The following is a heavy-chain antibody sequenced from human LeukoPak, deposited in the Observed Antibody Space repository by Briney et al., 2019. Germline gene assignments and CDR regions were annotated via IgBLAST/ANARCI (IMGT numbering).Heavy chain of an antibody. Sequence: SVKGSCKASGGTFSSSAISWVRQPPAQEVEWMGGIIPIFGTANYAQKFQGRVTITADKSTSTAYMELSSLRAEDTAVYYCARLSSYAHVDPFDYWGQGTLVTVSS. D-gene: IGHD5-12*01. CDR3: ARLSSYAHVDPFDY. CDR1: GGTFSSSA. J-gene: IGHJ4*02. V-gene: IGHV1-69*06. CDR2: IIPIFGTA.